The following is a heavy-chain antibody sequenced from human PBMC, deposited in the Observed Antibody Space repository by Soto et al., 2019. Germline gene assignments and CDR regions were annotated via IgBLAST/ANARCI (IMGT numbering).Heavy chain of an antibody. CDR2: ISKNSNYI. CDR1: DLSFIDST. D-gene: IGHD2-21*02. J-gene: IGHJ3*01. Sequence: HLVESGGGLVKPGGSLRLSCAASDLSFIDSTMTWVRQAPGKGLEWVSSISKNSNYIYYAESVKGRFTISRDNAKNSLYLQMDSLNAEDTAVYYCTRRVTLTVVTTPFDAFDVWGQGTMVTVSS. V-gene: IGHV3-21*01. CDR3: TRRVTLTVVTTPFDAFDV.